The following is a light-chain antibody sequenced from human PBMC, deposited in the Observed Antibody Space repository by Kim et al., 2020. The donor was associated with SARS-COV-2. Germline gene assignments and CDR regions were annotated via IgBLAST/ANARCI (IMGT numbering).Light chain of an antibody. Sequence: EIVLTQSPGTLSLSPGERATLSCRAGQSVSSSYLAWYQQKPGQAPRLLIYGASSRATGIPDRFSGSGSGTDFTLTISRLEPEDFAVYYCQQYGSSPFPFGPGTKVDIK. CDR2: GAS. CDR1: QSVSSSY. CDR3: QQYGSSPFP. V-gene: IGKV3-20*01. J-gene: IGKJ3*01.